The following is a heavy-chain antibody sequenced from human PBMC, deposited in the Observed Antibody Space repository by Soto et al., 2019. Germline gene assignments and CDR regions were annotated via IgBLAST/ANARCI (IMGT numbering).Heavy chain of an antibody. CDR3: IGSFPF. Sequence: GGSLRLSCAASGFTVSSSYISWVRQAPGKRLEWVSTIYSSGSTYYADSVRGRFTISRDDSKNTLYLQMNSLSVDDTAVYYCIGSFPFWGQGTLVTVSS. CDR1: GFTVSSSY. J-gene: IGHJ4*02. D-gene: IGHD3-10*01. CDR2: IYSSGST. V-gene: IGHV3-66*01.